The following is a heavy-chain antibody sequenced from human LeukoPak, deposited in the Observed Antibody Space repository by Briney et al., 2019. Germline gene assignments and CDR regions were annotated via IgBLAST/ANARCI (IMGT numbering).Heavy chain of an antibody. CDR2: ISSSGSTI. Sequence: PGGSLRLSCAASGFTFSSYEMNWVRQAPGKGLEWVSYISSSGSTIYYADSVKGRFTISRDNAKNSLYLQMNSLRAEDTALYYCASDRGFTMIRTGAFDIWGQGTMVTVSS. CDR3: ASDRGFTMIRTGAFDI. CDR1: GFTFSSYE. J-gene: IGHJ3*02. D-gene: IGHD3-22*01. V-gene: IGHV3-48*03.